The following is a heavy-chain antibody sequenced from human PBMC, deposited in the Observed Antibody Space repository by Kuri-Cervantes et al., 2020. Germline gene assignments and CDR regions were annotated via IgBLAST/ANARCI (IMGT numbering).Heavy chain of an antibody. D-gene: IGHD3-22*01. CDR3: AKGQGVVVASIDY. J-gene: IGHJ4*02. V-gene: IGHV3-30*18. CDR1: GFTFSSYA. CDR2: ISYDGSNK. Sequence: GESLKISCAASGFTFSSYAMSWARQAPGKGLEWVAVISYDGSNKYYADSVKGRFTISRDNSKNTLYLQMNSLRAEDTAVYYCAKGQGVVVASIDYRGQGTLVTVSS.